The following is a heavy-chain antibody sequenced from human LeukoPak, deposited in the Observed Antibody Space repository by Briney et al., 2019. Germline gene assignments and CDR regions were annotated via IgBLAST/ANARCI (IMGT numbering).Heavy chain of an antibody. CDR3: TSRKGCSSTSCFNDY. J-gene: IGHJ4*02. CDR2: IKRKTDGGTT. CDR1: GFTFSNAW. V-gene: IGHV3-15*01. Sequence: GGSLRLSCAASGFTFSNAWMSWVRQAPGKGLEWVGRIKRKTDGGTTDYAAPVKGRFTISRDDSKNTLYLQMNSLKTEDTAVYYCTSRKGCSSTSCFNDYWGQGTLVTVSS. D-gene: IGHD2-2*01.